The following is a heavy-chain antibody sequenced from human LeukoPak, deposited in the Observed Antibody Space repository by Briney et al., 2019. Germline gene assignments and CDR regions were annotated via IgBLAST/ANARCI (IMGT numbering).Heavy chain of an antibody. J-gene: IGHJ4*02. CDR1: GFTFSDYW. CDR3: ARGGGDY. D-gene: IGHD1-26*01. Sequence: GGSLGLSCVASGFTFSDYWMTWVRQAPGKGLEWVANIKQDGSDKKYVDSVKGRFTISRDNAKNSLYLQMDSLRDEDTAVYYCARGGGDYWGQGTLVTVTS. V-gene: IGHV3-7*01. CDR2: IKQDGSDK.